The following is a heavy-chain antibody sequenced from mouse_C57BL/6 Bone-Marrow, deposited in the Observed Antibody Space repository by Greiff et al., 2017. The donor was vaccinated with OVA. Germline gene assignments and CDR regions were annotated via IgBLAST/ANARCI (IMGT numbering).Heavy chain of an antibody. CDR2: FHPYNDDT. V-gene: IGHV1-47*01. CDR3: ARGPYYGSRYDWYFDV. Sequence: QVQLKESGAELVKPGASVKMSCKASGYTFTTYPIEWMKQNHGKSLEWIGNFHPYNDDTKYNEKFKGKATLTVEKSSSTVYLELSRLTSDDSAVYYCARGPYYGSRYDWYFDVWGTGTAVTVAS. D-gene: IGHD1-1*01. J-gene: IGHJ1*03. CDR1: GYTFTTYP.